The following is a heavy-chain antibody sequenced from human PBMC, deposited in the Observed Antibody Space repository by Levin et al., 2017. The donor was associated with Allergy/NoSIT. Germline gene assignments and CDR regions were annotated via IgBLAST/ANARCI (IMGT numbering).Heavy chain of an antibody. CDR2: ISGGGGGT. V-gene: IGHV3-23*01. Sequence: GGSLRLSCAASGFTFYSYAMTWVRQAPGRGLEWVSAISGGGGGTYYADSVKGRFTVSRDNSKNTVYLQMNSLRAEDTAVYYCAKAREDLADSGGWPIPRYRGFDYWGQGSLVTVSS. CDR1: GFTFYSYA. CDR3: AKAREDLADSGGWPIPRYRGFDY. D-gene: IGHD6-19*01. J-gene: IGHJ4*02.